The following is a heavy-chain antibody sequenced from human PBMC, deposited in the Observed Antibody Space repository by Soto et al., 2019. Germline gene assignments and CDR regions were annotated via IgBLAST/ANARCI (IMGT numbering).Heavy chain of an antibody. CDR3: AKYYYDFWSGYYTGAQYFQH. J-gene: IGHJ1*01. Sequence: PGGSLRLSCAASGFTFSSYGMHWVRQAPGKGLEWVAVISYDGSNKYYADSVKGRFTISRDNSKNTLYLQMNSLRAEDTAVYYCAKYYYDFWSGYYTGAQYFQHWGQGTLVTVSS. D-gene: IGHD3-3*01. CDR1: GFTFSSYG. CDR2: ISYDGSNK. V-gene: IGHV3-30*18.